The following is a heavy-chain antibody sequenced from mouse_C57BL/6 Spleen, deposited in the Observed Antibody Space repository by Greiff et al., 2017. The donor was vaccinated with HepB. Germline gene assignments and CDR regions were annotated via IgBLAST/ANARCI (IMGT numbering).Heavy chain of an antibody. V-gene: IGHV1-15*01. D-gene: IGHD2-9*01. CDR1: GYTFTDYE. Sequence: QVQLQQSGAELVRPGASVTLSCKASGYTFTDYEMHWVKQTPVHGLEWIGAIDPETGGTAYNQKFKGKAILTADKSSSTAYMELRSLTSEDSAVYYCTRPTMVTSLFDYWGQGTTLTVSS. CDR3: TRPTMVTSLFDY. CDR2: IDPETGGT. J-gene: IGHJ2*01.